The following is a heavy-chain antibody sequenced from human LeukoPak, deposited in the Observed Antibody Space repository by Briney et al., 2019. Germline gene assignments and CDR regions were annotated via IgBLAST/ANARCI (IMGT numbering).Heavy chain of an antibody. CDR3: AKEFPGCGFDY. CDR1: GFTFSSYG. D-gene: IGHD6-19*01. Sequence: PGGSLRLSCVASGFTFSSYGMHWVRQAPGKGLEWMAVVSNDGSYTYYADSMRGRFTISRDSSKNTLYLQMNSLRPEDTAVYYCAKEFPGCGFDYWGQGTLVTVSS. V-gene: IGHV3-30*18. CDR2: VSNDGSYT. J-gene: IGHJ4*02.